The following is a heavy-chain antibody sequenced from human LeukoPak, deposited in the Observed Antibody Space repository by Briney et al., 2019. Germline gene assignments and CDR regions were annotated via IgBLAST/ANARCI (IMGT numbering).Heavy chain of an antibody. CDR1: GFTVNSNY. CDR3: AKDESAYSSTWSPDY. V-gene: IGHV3-53*01. D-gene: IGHD6-6*01. CDR2: IYSGGGT. Sequence: PGGSLRLSCAASGFTVNSNYMSWVRQAPGKGLEWVSVIYSGGGTFYADSVKGRFTISRDNSKNTLYLQMNSLRAEDTAVYYCAKDESAYSSTWSPDYWGQGTLVTVSS. J-gene: IGHJ4*02.